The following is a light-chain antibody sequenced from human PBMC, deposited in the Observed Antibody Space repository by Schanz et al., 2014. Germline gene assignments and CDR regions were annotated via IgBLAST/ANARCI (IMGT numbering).Light chain of an antibody. Sequence: EIVMTQSPATLSVSPGERATLSCRASQSVSSNLAWYQQKPGQVPRLLIYGASTRATGIPDRFSGSGSGTDFTLTISRLEPEDFAVYYCQQYGSSQTFGQGTRLEIQ. V-gene: IGKV3-20*01. CDR2: GAS. CDR1: QSVSSN. J-gene: IGKJ5*01. CDR3: QQYGSSQT.